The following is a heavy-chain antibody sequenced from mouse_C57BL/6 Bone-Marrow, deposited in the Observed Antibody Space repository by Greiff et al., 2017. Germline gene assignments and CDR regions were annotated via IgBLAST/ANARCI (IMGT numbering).Heavy chain of an antibody. D-gene: IGHD2-4*01. Sequence: VQVVESGPELVKPGASVKISCKASGYSFTSYYIHWVKQRPGQGLEWIGWIYPGSGNTKYNEKFKGKATLTADTSSSTAYMQLSSLTSEDSAVYYCARCYDYDPAWFAYWGQGTLVTVSA. CDR1: GYSFTSYY. CDR2: IYPGSGNT. V-gene: IGHV1-66*01. CDR3: ARCYDYDPAWFAY. J-gene: IGHJ3*01.